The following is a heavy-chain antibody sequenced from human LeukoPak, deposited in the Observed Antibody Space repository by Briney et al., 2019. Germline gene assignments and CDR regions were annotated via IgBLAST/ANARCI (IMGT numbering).Heavy chain of an antibody. Sequence: PGRSLRLSCAASGFTFDDYAMHWVRQAPGKGLEWVSGISWNSGSIGYADSVKGRFTISRDNAKNSLYLQMNSLRAEDTALYYCAKDMSPYYYDSSAFDPWGQGTLVTVSS. CDR2: ISWNSGSI. J-gene: IGHJ5*02. CDR1: GFTFDDYA. CDR3: AKDMSPYYYDSSAFDP. D-gene: IGHD3-22*01. V-gene: IGHV3-9*01.